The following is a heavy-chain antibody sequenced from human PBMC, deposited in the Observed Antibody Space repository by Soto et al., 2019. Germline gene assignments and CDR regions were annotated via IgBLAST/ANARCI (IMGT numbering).Heavy chain of an antibody. V-gene: IGHV4-59*01. Sequence: QVQLQESGPGLVKPSETLSLTCTVSGGSISSYYWSWIRQPPGKGLEWIGYIYYSGSTNYNPSLKSRVNISVDTSKNQFTLKQSSVTAADTAVYYCARSYDFWSGYYPRNWFDPWGQGTLVTVSS. CDR2: IYYSGST. D-gene: IGHD3-3*01. CDR3: ARSYDFWSGYYPRNWFDP. CDR1: GGSISSYY. J-gene: IGHJ5*02.